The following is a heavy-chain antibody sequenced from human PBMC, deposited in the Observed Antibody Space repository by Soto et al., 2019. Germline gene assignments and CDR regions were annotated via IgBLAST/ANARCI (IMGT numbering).Heavy chain of an antibody. J-gene: IGHJ4*02. D-gene: IGHD2-2*01. CDR2: ISYDGSNK. CDR1: GFTFSSYA. Sequence: SLRLSCAASGFTFSSYAMHWVRQAPGKGLEWVAVISYDGSNKYYADSVKGRFTISRDNSKNTLYLQMNSLRAEDTAVYYCARVGPRGSSPDYFDYWGQGTLVTVSS. CDR3: ARVGPRGSSPDYFDY. V-gene: IGHV3-30-3*01.